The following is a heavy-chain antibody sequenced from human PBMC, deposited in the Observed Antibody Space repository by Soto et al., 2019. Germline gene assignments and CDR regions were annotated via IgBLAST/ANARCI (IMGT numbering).Heavy chain of an antibody. D-gene: IGHD5-12*01. V-gene: IGHV4-31*02. J-gene: IGHJ3*02. CDR3: AREPGYGLGALAI. Sequence: SETLSLTCTVSGASINTGGYYWSWIRPHTGTGLEWLGFVYYSGSTSYSPSPASRVSISVDPSKRQFYLELASVTAADSAVYYCAREPGYGLGALAIWGQGTTVTVSS. CDR2: VYYSGST. CDR1: GASINTGGYY.